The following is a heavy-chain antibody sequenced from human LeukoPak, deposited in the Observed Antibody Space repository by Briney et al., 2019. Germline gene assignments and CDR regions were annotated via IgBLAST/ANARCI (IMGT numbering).Heavy chain of an antibody. CDR1: GFIFSTYN. V-gene: IGHV3-21*01. CDR3: ARGPSIAARYDAFDI. D-gene: IGHD6-6*01. CDR2: ISSRGSYI. Sequence: GESLRLSCAASGFIFSTYNMNWVRQFPGKGLEWVSSISSRGSYIYYADSVRGRFTISRDNAKNSLYLQVISLRAEDTAVYYCARGPSIAARYDAFDIWGQGTMVTVSS. J-gene: IGHJ3*02.